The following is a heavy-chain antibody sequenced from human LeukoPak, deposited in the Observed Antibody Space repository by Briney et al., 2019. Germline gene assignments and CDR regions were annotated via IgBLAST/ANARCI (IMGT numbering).Heavy chain of an antibody. D-gene: IGHD3-16*02. Sequence: SETLSLTCTVSGGSISGYYWSWIRQPPGKGLEWIGYIYYSGSTNYNPSLKSRVTISVDTSKNQFSLKLSSVTAADTAVYYCARHGENYDYVWGSYRSYYFDYWGQGTLVTVSS. V-gene: IGHV4-59*08. CDR3: ARHGENYDYVWGSYRSYYFDY. J-gene: IGHJ4*02. CDR2: IYYSGST. CDR1: GGSISGYY.